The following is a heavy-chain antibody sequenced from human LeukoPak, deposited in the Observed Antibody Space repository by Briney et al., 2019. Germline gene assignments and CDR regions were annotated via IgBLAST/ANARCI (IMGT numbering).Heavy chain of an antibody. CDR2: ISYDGSNK. J-gene: IGHJ3*02. D-gene: IGHD6-19*01. CDR1: GFTFSSYG. V-gene: IGHV3-30*18. Sequence: HAGRSLRLSCAASGFTFSSYGMHWVRQAPGKGLEWVAVISYDGSNKYYADSAKGRFIISRDNSKNTLYLQMNSLRAEDTAVYYCAKDHRFSGWLPSADDAFDIWGQGTMVTVSS. CDR3: AKDHRFSGWLPSADDAFDI.